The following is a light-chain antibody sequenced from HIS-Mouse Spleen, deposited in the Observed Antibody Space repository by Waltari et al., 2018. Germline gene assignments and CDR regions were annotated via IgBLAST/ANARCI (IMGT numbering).Light chain of an antibody. Sequence: SYELTQPPSVSVSPGQTARITCSGDALPKQYAYWYQQKPGQAPVLVIDKDSERPSGIPERFSGSSSGTTVTLTISGVQAEDEADYYCQSADSSGTGWVFGGGTKLTVL. J-gene: IGLJ3*02. CDR1: ALPKQY. CDR3: QSADSSGTGWV. V-gene: IGLV3-25*03. CDR2: KDS.